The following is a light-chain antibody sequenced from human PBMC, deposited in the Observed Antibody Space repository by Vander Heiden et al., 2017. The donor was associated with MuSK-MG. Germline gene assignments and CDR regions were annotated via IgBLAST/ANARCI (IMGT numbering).Light chain of an antibody. CDR2: DAS. V-gene: IGKV1-33*01. J-gene: IGKJ3*01. Sequence: DIQMTQSPSSLSASVGDRVTITCQASQDISNYLNWYQQKPGKAPKLLIYDASNLETGVPSRFSGSGSGTDFTFTISSLQPEDIATYYCQQYDKLPSFTFGHGTKVDIK. CDR1: QDISNY. CDR3: QQYDKLPSFT.